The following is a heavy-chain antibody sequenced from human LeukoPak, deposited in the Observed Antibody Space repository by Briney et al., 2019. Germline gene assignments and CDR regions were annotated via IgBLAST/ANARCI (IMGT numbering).Heavy chain of an antibody. CDR2: IYYSGGT. Sequence: SETLSLTCTVSGGSISSYYWSWIRQPPGKGLEWIGYIYYSGGTNYNPSLKSRVTISVDTSKNQFSLKLSSVTAADTAVYYCATGYSSSWYYPSIDCWGQGTLVTVSS. CDR1: GGSISSYY. J-gene: IGHJ4*02. D-gene: IGHD6-13*01. V-gene: IGHV4-59*01. CDR3: ATGYSSSWYYPSIDC.